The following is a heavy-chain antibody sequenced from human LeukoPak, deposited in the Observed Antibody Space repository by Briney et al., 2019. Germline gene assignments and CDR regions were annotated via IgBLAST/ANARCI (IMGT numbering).Heavy chain of an antibody. CDR1: GGSISTYF. Sequence: SETLSLTRTVSGGSISTYFWTWIRQPPGKGLEWIAYISSSGSTNYNPSLESRVTISVDTSKNQFSLKLSSVTAADTAVYYCAREMSSGWYYFDYWGQGTLVTVSS. J-gene: IGHJ4*02. V-gene: IGHV4-59*01. CDR3: AREMSSGWYYFDY. CDR2: ISSSGST. D-gene: IGHD6-19*01.